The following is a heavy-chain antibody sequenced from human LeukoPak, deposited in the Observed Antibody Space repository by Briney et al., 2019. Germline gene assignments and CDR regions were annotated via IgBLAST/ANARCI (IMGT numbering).Heavy chain of an antibody. D-gene: IGHD5-24*01. CDR1: GGSISSHY. Sequence: SETLSLTCTASGGSISSHYWSWIRQPPGKGLEWIGYIYYSGGTNYNPSLKSRVTISVDTSKNQFSLKLSSVTAADTAVYYCARVEDYYYYMDVWGKGTTVTVSS. CDR2: IYYSGGT. J-gene: IGHJ6*03. CDR3: ARVEDYYYYMDV. V-gene: IGHV4-59*11.